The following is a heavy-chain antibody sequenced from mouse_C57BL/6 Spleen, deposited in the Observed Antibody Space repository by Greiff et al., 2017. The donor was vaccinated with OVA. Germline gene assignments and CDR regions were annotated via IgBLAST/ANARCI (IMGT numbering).Heavy chain of an antibody. CDR2: ISSGSSTI. CDR1: GFTFSDYG. V-gene: IGHV5-17*01. Sequence: EVMLVESGGGLVKPGGSLKLSCAASGFTFSDYGMHWVRQAPETGLEWVAYISSGSSTIYYADTVKGRFTISSDNAKNTLFLQMTSLRAEDTAMYYCARSGGLRRGGDDWGQGTTLTVSS. CDR3: ARSGGLRRGGDD. D-gene: IGHD2-4*01. J-gene: IGHJ2*01.